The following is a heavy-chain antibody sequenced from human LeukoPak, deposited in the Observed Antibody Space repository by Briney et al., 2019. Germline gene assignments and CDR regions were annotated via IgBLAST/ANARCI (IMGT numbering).Heavy chain of an antibody. V-gene: IGHV4-34*01. CDR2: INHSGST. CDR3: ARGYYRYYDSSGYRTGYFDY. D-gene: IGHD3-22*01. CDR1: GGSFSGYY. Sequence: SETLSLTCAVYGGSFSGYYWSWIRQPPGKGLEWIGEINHSGSTNYNPSLKSRVTISVDTSKIQFSLKLSSVTAADTAVYYCARGYYRYYDSSGYRTGYFDYWGQGTLVTVSS. J-gene: IGHJ4*02.